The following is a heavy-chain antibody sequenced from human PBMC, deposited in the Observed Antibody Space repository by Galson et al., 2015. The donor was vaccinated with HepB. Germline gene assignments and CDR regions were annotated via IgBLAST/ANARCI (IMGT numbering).Heavy chain of an antibody. D-gene: IGHD3-10*01. CDR1: GYTFTSYG. CDR2: ISAYNGNT. CDR3: AREKGYYYGSGRGSAFDI. J-gene: IGHJ3*02. V-gene: IGHV1-18*01. Sequence: SVKVSCKASGYTFTSYGISWVRQAPGQGPEWMGWISAYNGNTNYAQKLQGRVTMTTDTSTSTAYMELRSLRSDDTAVYYCAREKGYYYGSGRGSAFDIWGQGTMVTVSS.